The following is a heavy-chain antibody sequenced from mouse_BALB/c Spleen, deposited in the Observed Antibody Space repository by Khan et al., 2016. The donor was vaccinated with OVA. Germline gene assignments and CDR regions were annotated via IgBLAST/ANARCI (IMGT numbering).Heavy chain of an antibody. CDR2: INPYNGGT. D-gene: IGHD2-10*01. CDR3: ARSASYGNYVEAWFAY. CDR1: GYSFTGYT. Sequence: VQLQQSGPELVKPGASMKISCKASGYSFTGYTMNWVKQSHGKNLEWIGLINPYNGGTSYNQKFKGKATLHVDKSSSTAYMELLSLTSEASAVDYLARSASYGNYVEAWFAYWGQGTLVTVSA. J-gene: IGHJ3*01. V-gene: IGHV1-18*01.